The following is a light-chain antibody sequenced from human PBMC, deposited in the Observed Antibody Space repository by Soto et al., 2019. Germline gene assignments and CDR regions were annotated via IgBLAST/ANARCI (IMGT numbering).Light chain of an antibody. Sequence: DIQMPQPPSSLSASVGDRVTIPCRASQRITNSLNWYQQKPGRAPNLLIYAASSLQRGAPSRFSGSGSGTDFTLTISSLQPDDFATYYCQQTYSPPFTFGPGTKVDIK. CDR3: QQTYSPPFT. J-gene: IGKJ3*01. CDR1: QRITNS. CDR2: AAS. V-gene: IGKV1-39*01.